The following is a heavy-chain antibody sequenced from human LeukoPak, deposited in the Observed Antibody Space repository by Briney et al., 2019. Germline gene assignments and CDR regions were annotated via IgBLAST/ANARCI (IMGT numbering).Heavy chain of an antibody. Sequence: GGSLRLSCAASGFTFSNHWMHWVRQGPGKGLVWVSRLNSDGRTTTYADSVKGRFTISRDNAKNTLYLQMNSLRVEDTTVYYCARGSDETVTISGWFDPWGQGTLVTVSS. CDR1: GFTFSNHW. D-gene: IGHD4-17*01. CDR2: LNSDGRTT. CDR3: ARGSDETVTISGWFDP. J-gene: IGHJ5*02. V-gene: IGHV3-74*01.